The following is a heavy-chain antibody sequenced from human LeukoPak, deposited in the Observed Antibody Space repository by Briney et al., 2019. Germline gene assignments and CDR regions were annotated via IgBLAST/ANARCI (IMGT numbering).Heavy chain of an antibody. Sequence: GGSLRLSCAASGFTFNSYGMSWVRQAPGKGLEWVSTITGSGGSTYYAGSVKGRFTISRDNSKNTLYVQMNSLRAEDTAVYYRVKGHRSCYRTGTGYWGQGTLVTVSS. V-gene: IGHV3-23*01. CDR3: VKGHRSCYRTGTGY. CDR2: ITGSGGST. CDR1: GFTFNSYG. D-gene: IGHD3-22*01. J-gene: IGHJ4*02.